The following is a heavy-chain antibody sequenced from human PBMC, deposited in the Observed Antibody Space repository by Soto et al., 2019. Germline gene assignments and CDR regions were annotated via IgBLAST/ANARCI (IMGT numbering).Heavy chain of an antibody. CDR2: IIPFFGTA. CDR3: ARTAPMDAGDKYYYGF. CDR1: GGTFSTFG. D-gene: IGHD3-10*01. Sequence: SVKVSCKTSGGTFSTFGISWVRQAPGQGLEWMGGIIPFFGTAEYSQKFEDRITITADESTNTVYMDLRSLTSEDTAIYYCARTAPMDAGDKYYYGFWGQGALVTVSS. V-gene: IGHV1-69*13. J-gene: IGHJ4*02.